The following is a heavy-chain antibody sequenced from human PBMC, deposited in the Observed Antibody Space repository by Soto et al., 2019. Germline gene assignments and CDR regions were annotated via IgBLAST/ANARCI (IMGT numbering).Heavy chain of an antibody. D-gene: IGHD3-22*01. V-gene: IGHV4-59*01. J-gene: IGHJ4*02. CDR1: GGSISSYY. CDR2: IYYSGST. Sequence: PSETLSLTCTVSGGSISSYYWSWIRQPPGKGLEWIGYIYYSGSTNYNPSLKSRVTISVDTSKNQFSLKLSSVTAADTAVYYCARGRTAMIASGWGQGTLVTVSS. CDR3: ARGRTAMIASG.